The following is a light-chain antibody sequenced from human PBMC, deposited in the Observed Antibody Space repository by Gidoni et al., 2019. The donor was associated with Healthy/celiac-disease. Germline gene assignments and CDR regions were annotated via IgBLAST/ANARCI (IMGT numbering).Light chain of an antibody. V-gene: IGLV1-40*01. CDR2: GNS. CDR1: SSNIGAGYD. Sequence: QSVLTQPPSVSGAPGQRVTISCTGSSSNIGAGYDGHWYQQLPGTAPKLLIYGNSNRPSGVPDRFSGSKSGTSASLAITGLQAEDEADYYCQSDDSSLSGVVFGGGTKLTVL. CDR3: QSDDSSLSGVV. J-gene: IGLJ2*01.